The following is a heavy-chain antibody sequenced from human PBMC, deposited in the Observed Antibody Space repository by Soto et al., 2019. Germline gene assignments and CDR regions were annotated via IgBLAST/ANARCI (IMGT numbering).Heavy chain of an antibody. CDR2: IWYYGSNK. CDR3: ARASAGTFDY. Sequence: GSLLPSCSASGFTFGSYGMHWVRQAPGKGLEWVAVIWYYGSNKYYADSVKGRFTISRDNSKNTLYLQMNSLRAEDTAVYYCARASAGTFDYWGQGTLVTV. J-gene: IGHJ4*02. V-gene: IGHV3-33*01. D-gene: IGHD6-13*01. CDR1: GFTFGSYG.